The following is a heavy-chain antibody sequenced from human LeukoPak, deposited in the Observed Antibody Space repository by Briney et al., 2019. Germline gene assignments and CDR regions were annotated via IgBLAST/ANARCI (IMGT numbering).Heavy chain of an antibody. J-gene: IGHJ4*02. Sequence: GASVKASCKASGYTFTSYYMHWVRQAPGQGLESRGVINPNGGSTSYAQKFQGRFTMTRDTSTSTVYMELSSLRSEDTAVYYCAREPPGEMATRRPDFDYWGQGTLVTVSS. D-gene: IGHD5-24*01. V-gene: IGHV1-46*01. CDR1: GYTFTSYY. CDR2: INPNGGST. CDR3: AREPPGEMATRRPDFDY.